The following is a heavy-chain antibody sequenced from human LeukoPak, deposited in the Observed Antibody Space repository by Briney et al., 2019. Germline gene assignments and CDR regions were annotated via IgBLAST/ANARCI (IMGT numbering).Heavy chain of an antibody. CDR3: AKDHVGATRWGAFDI. Sequence: GGSLRLSCAASGFTFSSYAMSWVRQAPGKGLEWVSAISGSGGSTYYADSVKGRLTISRDNSKNTLYLQMNSLRAEDTAVYYCAKDHVGATRWGAFDIWGQGALVTVSS. V-gene: IGHV3-23*01. CDR1: GFTFSSYA. J-gene: IGHJ3*02. D-gene: IGHD1-26*01. CDR2: ISGSGGST.